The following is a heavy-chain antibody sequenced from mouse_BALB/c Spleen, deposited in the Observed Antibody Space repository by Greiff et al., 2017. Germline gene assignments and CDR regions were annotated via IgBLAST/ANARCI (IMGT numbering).Heavy chain of an antibody. Sequence: EVKLMESGGGLVKPGGSLKLSCAASGFTFSSYAMSWVRQTPEKRLEWVATISSGGSYTYYPDSVKGRFTISRDNARNILYLQMSSLRSEDTAMYYCARGQDYRYDAFAYWGQGTLVTVSA. D-gene: IGHD2-14*01. J-gene: IGHJ3*01. CDR3: ARGQDYRYDAFAY. CDR2: ISSGGSYT. CDR1: GFTFSSYA. V-gene: IGHV5-9-3*01.